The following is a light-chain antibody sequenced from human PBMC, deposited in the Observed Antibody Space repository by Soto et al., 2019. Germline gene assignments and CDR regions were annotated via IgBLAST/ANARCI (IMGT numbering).Light chain of an antibody. J-gene: IGLJ1*01. CDR1: SSDVGGHNY. CDR2: EVS. Sequence: QSALTQPASVSGSPGQSITISCTGTSSDVGGHNYVSWYQQHPGKAPKLMIYEVSKRPSGVPDRFSGSKSGNTASLTVSGLQAEDEADYYCSSYAGSNNPYVFGTGTKVTVL. V-gene: IGLV2-8*01. CDR3: SSYAGSNNPYV.